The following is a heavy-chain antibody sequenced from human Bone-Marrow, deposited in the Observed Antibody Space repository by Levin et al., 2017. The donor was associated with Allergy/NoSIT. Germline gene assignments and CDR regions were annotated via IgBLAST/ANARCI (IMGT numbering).Heavy chain of an antibody. V-gene: IGHV3-30*04. Sequence: GGSLRLSCAASGFTFSSYVMHWVRQAPGKGLEWVAVISYDGSNKYYADSVKGRFTISRDNSKNTLYLQMNSLRAEDTAVYYCALLQGPSVAGTNLDYWGQGTLVTVSS. D-gene: IGHD6-19*01. J-gene: IGHJ4*02. CDR3: ALLQGPSVAGTNLDY. CDR1: GFTFSSYV. CDR2: ISYDGSNK.